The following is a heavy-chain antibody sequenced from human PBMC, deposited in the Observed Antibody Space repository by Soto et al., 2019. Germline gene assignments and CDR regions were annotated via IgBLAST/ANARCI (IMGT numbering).Heavy chain of an antibody. CDR1: GFTFSSYA. CDR3: AKDITFDYYDFWSGYYPVQDY. D-gene: IGHD3-3*01. CDR2: ISGSGGST. Sequence: GGSLRLSCAASGFTFSSYAMSWVRQAPGKGLEWVSAISGSGGSTYYADSVKGRFTISRDNSKNTLYLQMNSLRAEDTAVYYCAKDITFDYYDFWSGYYPVQDYWGQGTLVTVSS. V-gene: IGHV3-23*01. J-gene: IGHJ4*02.